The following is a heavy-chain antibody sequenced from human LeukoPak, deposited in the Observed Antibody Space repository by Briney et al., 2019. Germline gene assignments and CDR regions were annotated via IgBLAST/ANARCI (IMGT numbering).Heavy chain of an antibody. J-gene: IGHJ6*03. Sequence: GGSLRLPCAASGFTFSSYSMNWVRQGPGKGLEWVSSISTSSSYIYYADSVKGRFTISRDNAKNSLYLQMNSLRAEDTAVYYCARVGTTYYYYMDVWGKGTTVTVSS. CDR3: ARVGTTYYYYMDV. CDR1: GFTFSSYS. CDR2: ISTSSSYI. V-gene: IGHV3-21*01. D-gene: IGHD4-11*01.